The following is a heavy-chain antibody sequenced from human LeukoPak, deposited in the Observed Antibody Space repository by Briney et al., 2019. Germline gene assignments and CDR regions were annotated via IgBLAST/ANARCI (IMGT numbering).Heavy chain of an antibody. CDR1: GFTFNNYA. Sequence: TGGSLRLSCAASGFTFNNYAMSWVRQGQGKVLEWFSAITGSGGDTYHADSVKGRFTISRDNSENTLYLQMNSLRAEDTAVYYCAKGSRDSRPYYFDFWGQGTLVTVSS. CDR2: ITGSGGDT. CDR3: AKGSRDSRPYYFDF. V-gene: IGHV3-23*01. J-gene: IGHJ4*02. D-gene: IGHD3-3*01.